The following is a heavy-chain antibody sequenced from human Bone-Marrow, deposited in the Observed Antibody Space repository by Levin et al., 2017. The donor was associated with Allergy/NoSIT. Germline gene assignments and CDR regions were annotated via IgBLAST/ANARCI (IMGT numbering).Heavy chain of an antibody. CDR2: ISSSSSTI. J-gene: IGHJ4*02. CDR3: ARHRSGGYFPYFDY. CDR1: GFSFSNYE. Sequence: GGSLRLSCAGSGFSFSNYEMNWVRQGPGRGLEWISYISSSSSTIYHADSVKGRFTISRDNANNSLSLQLNSLRVEDTGIYYCARHRSGGYFPYFDYWGQGTLVTVSS. D-gene: IGHD1-26*01. V-gene: IGHV3-48*03.